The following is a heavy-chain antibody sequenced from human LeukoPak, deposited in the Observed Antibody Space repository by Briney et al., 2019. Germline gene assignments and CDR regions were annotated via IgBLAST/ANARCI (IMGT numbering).Heavy chain of an antibody. D-gene: IGHD3-16*01. CDR2: ISSSSSYI. V-gene: IGHV3-21*01. Sequence: GGSLRLSCAAPGFTFSSYSMNWVRQAPGKGLEWVSSISSSSSYIYYADSVKGRFTISRDNAKNSLYLQMNSLRAEDTAVYYCARFGYYYYYMDVWGKGTTVTVSS. J-gene: IGHJ6*03. CDR3: ARFGYYYYYMDV. CDR1: GFTFSSYS.